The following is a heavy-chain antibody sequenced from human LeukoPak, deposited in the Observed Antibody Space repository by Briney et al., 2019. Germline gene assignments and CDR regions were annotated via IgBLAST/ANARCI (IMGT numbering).Heavy chain of an antibody. CDR2: IYRSGST. CDR3: ARRSFYSNYCHFDY. D-gene: IGHD4-11*01. Sequence: PSETLSLTCTVSGGSISNYYWSWIRQPAGKGLEWIGRIYRSGSTNYNPSLKSRVTISVDTSKNQFTLKLSSVTAADTAVYYCARRSFYSNYCHFDYWGQGTLVTVSS. J-gene: IGHJ4*02. V-gene: IGHV4-4*07. CDR1: GGSISNYY.